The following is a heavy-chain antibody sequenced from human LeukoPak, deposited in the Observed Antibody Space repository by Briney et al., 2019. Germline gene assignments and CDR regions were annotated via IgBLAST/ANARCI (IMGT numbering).Heavy chain of an antibody. CDR2: IYPLETT. J-gene: IGHJ3*02. CDR1: GDSVNSGAYY. Sequence: SQTLSLTCTVSGDSVNSGAYYWSWLRQPAGKEPEWIGRIYPLETTNYNPSLKSRVAISVDTSKNQFSLKLSSVTAADTAVYYCAREIVAGLGVSFDIWGQGTMVTVSS. D-gene: IGHD6-19*01. V-gene: IGHV4-61*02. CDR3: AREIVAGLGVSFDI.